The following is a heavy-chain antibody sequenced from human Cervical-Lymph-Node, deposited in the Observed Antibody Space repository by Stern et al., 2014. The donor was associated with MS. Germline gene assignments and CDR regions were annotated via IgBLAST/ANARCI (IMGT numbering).Heavy chain of an antibody. D-gene: IGHD6-19*01. V-gene: IGHV5-51*01. CDR3: ARRGATGWSSSPFDI. J-gene: IGHJ3*02. Sequence: EVQLVESGAEVKKPGESLKISCKGSGYSFTDHWIAWVRQMPGKGLEWMGIIYPVDSSTKYSPSFQGQVPFSVDKSISTAYLQWSSLEASDTAMYYCARRGATGWSSSPFDIWGLGTMVTVSS. CDR1: GYSFTDHW. CDR2: IYPVDSST.